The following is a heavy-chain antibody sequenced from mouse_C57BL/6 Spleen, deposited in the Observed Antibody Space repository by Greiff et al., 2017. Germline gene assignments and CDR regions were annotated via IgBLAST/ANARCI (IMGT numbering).Heavy chain of an antibody. J-gene: IGHJ2*01. CDR3: ARRVANYFDY. CDR1: GYAFSSSW. D-gene: IGHD1-1*01. Sequence: QVQLQQSGPELVKPGASVKISCKASGYAFSSSWMNWVKQRPGKGLEWIGRIYPGDGDTNNNGKFKGKATLTADKSSSTAYMQLSSLTSEDSAVYFCARRVANYFDYWGQGTTLTVSS. CDR2: IYPGDGDT. V-gene: IGHV1-82*01.